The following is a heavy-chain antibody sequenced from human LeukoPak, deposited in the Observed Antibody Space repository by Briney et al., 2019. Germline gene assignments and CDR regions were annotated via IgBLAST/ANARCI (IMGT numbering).Heavy chain of an antibody. CDR2: INPNSGGT. J-gene: IGHJ5*02. CDR3: ARERIAAAGQFDP. Sequence: ASVKVSCKASGYTFTGYYMHWVRQAPGQGLEWMGWINPNSGGTNYAQKFQGWVTMTRDTSISTAYMELSRLRSGDTAVYYCARERIAAAGQFDPWGQGTLVTVSS. CDR1: GYTFTGYY. V-gene: IGHV1-2*04. D-gene: IGHD6-13*01.